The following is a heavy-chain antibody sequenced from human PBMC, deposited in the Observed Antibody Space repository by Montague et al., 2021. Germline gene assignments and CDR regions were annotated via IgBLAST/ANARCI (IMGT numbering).Heavy chain of an antibody. J-gene: IGHJ6*03. Sequence: SEILSLTCTVSRSLINSDYYWGWSRQPPGKGLEWMGSVFHGGRTYYNPSLKSRVPISVDTSNNHFSLKLSSVSAADTAMYYCARERDRYYYMDIWGKGTTITVSS. CDR1: RSLINSDYY. V-gene: IGHV4-38-2*02. CDR2: VFHGGRT. CDR3: ARERDRYYYMDI.